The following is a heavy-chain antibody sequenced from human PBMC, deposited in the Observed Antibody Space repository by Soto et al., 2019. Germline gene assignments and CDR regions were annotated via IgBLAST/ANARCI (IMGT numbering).Heavy chain of an antibody. CDR2: IYYSGST. J-gene: IGHJ4*02. Sequence: QVQLQESGPGLVKPSETLSLTCTVSGGSISSYYWSWIRQPPGKGLEWIGYIYYSGSTNYNPSLKSRVTISVDTSKNQFSLKLSSVTAADTAVYYCARTIFGVVIRDYFDYWGQGTLVTVSS. CDR3: ARTIFGVVIRDYFDY. CDR1: GGSISSYY. D-gene: IGHD3-3*01. V-gene: IGHV4-59*01.